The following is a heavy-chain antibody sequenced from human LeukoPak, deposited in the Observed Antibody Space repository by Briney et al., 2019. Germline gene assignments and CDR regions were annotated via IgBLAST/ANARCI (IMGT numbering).Heavy chain of an antibody. Sequence: GESLKISCKGSGYSFTSYWIGWVRQMPGKGLEWMGIIYPGDSDTRNSPSFQGQVTISADKSISTAYLQWSSLKASDTAMYYCARLTGTLRRYFDYWGQGTLVTVSS. V-gene: IGHV5-51*01. CDR1: GYSFTSYW. CDR2: IYPGDSDT. D-gene: IGHD1-7*01. CDR3: ARLTGTLRRYFDY. J-gene: IGHJ4*02.